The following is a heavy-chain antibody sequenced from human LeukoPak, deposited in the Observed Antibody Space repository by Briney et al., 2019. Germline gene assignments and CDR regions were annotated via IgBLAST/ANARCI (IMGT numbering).Heavy chain of an antibody. V-gene: IGHV3-48*04. D-gene: IGHD6-6*01. CDR1: GFTFSSSW. CDR2: TGSSGSSI. J-gene: IGHJ4*02. Sequence: GGSLRLSCAVSGFTFSSSWMHWVRQAPGKGLEWVSYTGSSGSSIYYADSVKGRFTIYRDNAKNSLYLQMNSLRAEDTAVYYCARDWGSSSFFDYWGQGTLVTVSS. CDR3: ARDWGSSSFFDY.